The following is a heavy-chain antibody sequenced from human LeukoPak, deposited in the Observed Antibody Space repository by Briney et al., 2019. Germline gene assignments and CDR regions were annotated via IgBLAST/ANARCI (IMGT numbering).Heavy chain of an antibody. D-gene: IGHD2-15*01. J-gene: IGHJ4*02. Sequence: GGSLRLSCAASGFTFSTYAMSWVRQTPGKGLEWVAAISGSNPGTYHANSVRGRFTISRDNSKNTLHLQMNGLRAEDTAIYYCAKASVGHCSGAFCYHLYSWGQGTLVTVSS. V-gene: IGHV3-23*01. CDR3: AKASVGHCSGAFCYHLYS. CDR2: ISGSNPGT. CDR1: GFTFSTYA.